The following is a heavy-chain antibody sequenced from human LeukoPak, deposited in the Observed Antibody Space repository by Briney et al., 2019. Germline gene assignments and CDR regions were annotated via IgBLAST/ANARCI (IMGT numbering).Heavy chain of an antibody. D-gene: IGHD2-15*01. V-gene: IGHV3-9*01. CDR1: GFTFSSYA. CDR2: ISWNSGSI. Sequence: PGGSLRLSCAASGFTFSSYAMHWVRQAPGKGLEWVSGISWNSGSIGYADSVKGQFTISRDNAKNSLYLQMNSLRAEDTALYYCAKDIRCGSCYRSFDYWGQGTLVTVSS. J-gene: IGHJ4*02. CDR3: AKDIRCGSCYRSFDY.